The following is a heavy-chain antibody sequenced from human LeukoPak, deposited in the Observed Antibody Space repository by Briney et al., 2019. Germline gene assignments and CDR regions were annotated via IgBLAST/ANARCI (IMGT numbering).Heavy chain of an antibody. D-gene: IGHD6-19*01. CDR3: AKDRRYASGGGASDI. V-gene: IGHV3-30*02. CDR1: RFTFSSYG. Sequence: PGGSLRLSCAASRFTFSSYGMHWVRQAPGKGLEWVAFIRYDGSNKYYADSVKGRFTISRDNSKNTLYLQMNSLRGEDTAVYYCAKDRRYASGGGASDIWGQGTMVTVSS. J-gene: IGHJ3*02. CDR2: IRYDGSNK.